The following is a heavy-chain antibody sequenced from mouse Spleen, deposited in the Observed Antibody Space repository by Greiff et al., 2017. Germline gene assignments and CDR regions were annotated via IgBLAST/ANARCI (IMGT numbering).Heavy chain of an antibody. Sequence: QVQLLQPGTELVKPGASVKLSCKASGYTFTSYWMHWVKQRPGQGLEWIGNINPSNGGTNYNEKFKSKATLTVDKSSSTAYMQLSSLTSEDSAVYYCARGGLGREYFDVWGAGSTVTVSS. CDR1: GYTFTSYW. D-gene: IGHD4-1*01. J-gene: IGHJ1*01. V-gene: IGHV1-53*01. CDR3: ARGGLGREYFDV. CDR2: INPSNGGT.